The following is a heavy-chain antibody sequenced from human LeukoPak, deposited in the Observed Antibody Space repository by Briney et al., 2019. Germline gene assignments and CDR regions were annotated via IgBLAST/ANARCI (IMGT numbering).Heavy chain of an antibody. CDR1: GGSISSGGYY. D-gene: IGHD4-17*01. J-gene: IGHJ3*02. CDR3: ARDPNGDYIGTFDM. Sequence: PSQTLSLTCTVSGGSISSGGYYWSWIRQPPGKGLEWIGYIYHSGSTYYNPSLKSRVTISVDRSKNQFSLKLSSVTAADTAVYYCARDPNGDYIGTFDMWGRGTMVSVSS. V-gene: IGHV4-30-2*01. CDR2: IYHSGST.